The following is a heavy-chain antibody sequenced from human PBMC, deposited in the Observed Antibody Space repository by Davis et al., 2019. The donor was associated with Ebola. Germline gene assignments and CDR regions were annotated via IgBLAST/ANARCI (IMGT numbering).Heavy chain of an antibody. J-gene: IGHJ4*02. V-gene: IGHV3-30-3*01. D-gene: IGHD4-23*01. CDR1: GFTFSSYA. CDR2: ISYDGSNK. CDR3: ARDSTTVVSQKQFDY. Sequence: GESLKISCAASGFTFSSYAMHWVRQAPGKGLEWMAVISYDGSNKYYTDSVKGRFTISRDNSKNTLYLQMNSLRDEDTAVYYCARDSTTVVSQKQFDYWGQGTLVTVS.